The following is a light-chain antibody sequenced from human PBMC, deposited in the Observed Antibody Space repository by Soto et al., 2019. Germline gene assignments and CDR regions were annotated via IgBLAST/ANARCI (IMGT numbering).Light chain of an antibody. Sequence: DIQMTQSPSSLSASVGDSVTISCRASLNINTHLNWYHHKPGNAPKVLIYNASTLQRGVPSRFSGSGSGTDFTLTINSLQPEDFATYYCQQSYDTPQFTFGPGTKVAVK. CDR2: NAS. J-gene: IGKJ3*01. CDR1: LNINTH. V-gene: IGKV1-39*01. CDR3: QQSYDTPQFT.